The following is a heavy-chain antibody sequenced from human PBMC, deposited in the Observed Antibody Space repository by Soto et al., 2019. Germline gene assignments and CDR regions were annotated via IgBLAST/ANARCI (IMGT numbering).Heavy chain of an antibody. CDR3: ARGDYQYSTDY. Sequence: SETLSLTCTVSGDSMTSGDYSWSWIRQPPGKGLEWLGYIYRTGNTHYSPSLKSRVSISQDRSKNQYSLKLTSVAAADTAVYYSARGDYQYSTDYWGQGTMVTVSS. V-gene: IGHV4-30-2*01. D-gene: IGHD2-2*01. CDR1: GDSMTSGDYS. J-gene: IGHJ4*02. CDR2: IYRTGNT.